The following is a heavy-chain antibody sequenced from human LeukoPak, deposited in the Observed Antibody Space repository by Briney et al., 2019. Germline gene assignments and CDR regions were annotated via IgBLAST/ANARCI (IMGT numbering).Heavy chain of an antibody. J-gene: IGHJ4*02. D-gene: IGHD3-9*01. CDR1: GFTFSSCA. Sequence: GGSLRLSCAASGFTFSSCAMHWVRQAPGKRLEWVAVISYDGSNKYYADSVKGRFTISRDNSKNTLYLQMNSLRAEDTAVYYCARAHLTGYYSPTFDYWGQGTLVTVSS. CDR3: ARAHLTGYYSPTFDY. V-gene: IGHV3-30*04. CDR2: ISYDGSNK.